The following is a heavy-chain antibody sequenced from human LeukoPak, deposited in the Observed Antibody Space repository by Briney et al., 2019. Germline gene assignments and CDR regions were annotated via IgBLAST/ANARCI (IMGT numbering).Heavy chain of an antibody. D-gene: IGHD3-10*01. CDR2: MSNNGAT. Sequence: SETLSRTCTDSGGSISGFYWSGIRQPPGKGLEWIGYMSNNGATTYNPSLKSRVTISIDMSNNHFSLTLKSVTAADKAVYYCARESGPWGVFDPWGQGTLVTVSS. CDR3: ARESGPWGVFDP. CDR1: GGSISGFY. V-gene: IGHV4-59*01. J-gene: IGHJ5*02.